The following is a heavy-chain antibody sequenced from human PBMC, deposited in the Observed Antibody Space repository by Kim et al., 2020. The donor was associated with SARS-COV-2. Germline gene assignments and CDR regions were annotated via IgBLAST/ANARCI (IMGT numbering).Heavy chain of an antibody. D-gene: IGHD1-26*01. J-gene: IGHJ4*02. CDR2: IYPGDSDT. CDR3: ARNAVGATSGPDH. Sequence: GESLKISCKGSGYYFTSYWIGWVRQMRGKGLEWMGIIYPGDSDTRYSPSFQGQVTISADKSISTAYLQWSSLKASDTGMYYCARNAVGATSGPDHWGQGTLVTVSS. V-gene: IGHV5-51*01. CDR1: GYYFTSYW.